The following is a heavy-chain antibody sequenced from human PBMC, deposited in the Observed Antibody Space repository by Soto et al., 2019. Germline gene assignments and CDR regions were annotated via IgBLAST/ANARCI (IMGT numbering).Heavy chain of an antibody. CDR3: ARVLEAYSDGYYYNYYAMDV. D-gene: IGHD2-21*01. Sequence: GSLRLSCEASGFTFTRFWMHWVRQAPEKGLVWVSRINTDGTTTSYADSVKGRFTISRDNAQNTLHLQMDSLRAEYTAVYYCARVLEAYSDGYYYNYYAMDVWGQGTTVTVSS. V-gene: IGHV3-74*01. CDR1: GFTFTRFW. J-gene: IGHJ6*02. CDR2: INTDGTTT.